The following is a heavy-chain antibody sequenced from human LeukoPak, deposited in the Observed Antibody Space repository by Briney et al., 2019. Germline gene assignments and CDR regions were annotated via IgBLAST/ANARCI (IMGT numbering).Heavy chain of an antibody. V-gene: IGHV3-7*02. J-gene: IGHJ5*02. CDR1: GFTFSTYW. Sequence: GGSLRLSCAASGFTFSTYWMSWVRQAPGRGLEWVANIKQDGSEKNHVDSVKGRFTISRDNAKNSLYLQMNSLRAEDTAVYYCATQSYYGSGSPWGQGTLVTVSS. CDR3: ATQSYYGSGSP. D-gene: IGHD3-10*01. CDR2: IKQDGSEK.